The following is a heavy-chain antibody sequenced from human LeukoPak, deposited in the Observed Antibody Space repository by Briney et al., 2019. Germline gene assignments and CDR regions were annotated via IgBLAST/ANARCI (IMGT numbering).Heavy chain of an antibody. V-gene: IGHV4-59*01. Sequence: LETLSLTCTVSGSSIDSNSWTWIRQPPGKGLEWIGYIYYSGTTNYNPSLKSRVTMSVDMSKNQFSLKLSSVTAADTAVYYCARRSSSWKNWFDPWGQGTLVTVSS. D-gene: IGHD6-13*01. CDR1: GSSIDSNS. J-gene: IGHJ5*02. CDR3: ARRSSSWKNWFDP. CDR2: IYYSGTT.